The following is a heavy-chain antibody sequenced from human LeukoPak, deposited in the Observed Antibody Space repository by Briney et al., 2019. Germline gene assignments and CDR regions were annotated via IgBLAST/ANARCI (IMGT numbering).Heavy chain of an antibody. CDR1: GGSFSGYY. V-gene: IGHV4-34*01. CDR3: ARRMGRRFGERYYYYHYMDV. J-gene: IGHJ6*03. CDR2: INHSGST. D-gene: IGHD3-10*01. Sequence: PSETLSLTCAVYGGSFSGYYWSWIRQPPGKGLEWIGEINHSGSTNYNPSLKSRVTISVDTSKNQFSLKLSSVTAADTAVYYCARRMGRRFGERYYYYHYMDVWGKGTTVTISS.